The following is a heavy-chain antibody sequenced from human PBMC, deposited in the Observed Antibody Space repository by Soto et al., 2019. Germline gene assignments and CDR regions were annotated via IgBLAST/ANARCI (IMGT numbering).Heavy chain of an antibody. V-gene: IGHV1-18*04. CDR1: GYSLTSYG. J-gene: IGHJ5*02. CDR2: ISAYNRNT. CDR3: AISRGECFLHP. D-gene: IGHD3-10*01. Sequence: AAGKVCCKAAGYSLTSYGISWVRQAPGKGREGRGWISAYNRNTNYAQKLQATVTMTTDPSTSTAYMELRSLRSDDTAVYYCAISRGECFLHPWGQVTLFTLSS.